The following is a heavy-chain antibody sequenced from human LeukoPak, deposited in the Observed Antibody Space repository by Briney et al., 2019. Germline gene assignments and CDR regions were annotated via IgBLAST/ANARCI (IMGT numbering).Heavy chain of an antibody. CDR2: IIPIFGTA. CDR1: GGTFSSYA. Sequence: SVKVSCKASGGTFSSYAISWVRQAPGQGLEWMGGIIPIFGTANYAQKFQGRVTITADESTSTAYMELSSLRSEDTAVYYCARSSAGGGYSSDFGYWGQGTLVTVSS. V-gene: IGHV1-69*13. J-gene: IGHJ4*02. D-gene: IGHD5-18*01. CDR3: ARSSAGGGYSSDFGY.